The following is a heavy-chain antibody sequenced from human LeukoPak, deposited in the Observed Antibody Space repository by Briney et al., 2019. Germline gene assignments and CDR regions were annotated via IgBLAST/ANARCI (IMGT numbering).Heavy chain of an antibody. CDR2: INPNSGGT. Sequence: GASVKVSCKASGYTFTGYYMHWVRQAPGQGLEWMGWINPNSGGTNYAQKFQGRVTMTRDTSISTAYMELSRLRSDDTAVYYCASSESTRPDCSGGSCYSDYYMDVWGKGTTVTVSS. CDR3: ASSESTRPDCSGGSCYSDYYMDV. V-gene: IGHV1-2*02. CDR1: GYTFTGYY. D-gene: IGHD2-15*01. J-gene: IGHJ6*03.